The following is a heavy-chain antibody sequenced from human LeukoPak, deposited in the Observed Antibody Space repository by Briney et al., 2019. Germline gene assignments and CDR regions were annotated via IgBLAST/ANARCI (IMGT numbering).Heavy chain of an antibody. J-gene: IGHJ5*02. CDR1: GFTFSSYG. CDR3: AKDRGFLEWLLYWFDP. CDR2: ISYDGSNK. D-gene: IGHD3-3*01. V-gene: IGHV3-30*18. Sequence: GGSLRLSCAASGFTFSSYGMHWVRQAPGKGLGWVAVISYDGSNKYYADSVKGRFTISRDNSKNTLYLQMNSLRAEDTAVYYCAKDRGFLEWLLYWFDPWGQGTLVTVSS.